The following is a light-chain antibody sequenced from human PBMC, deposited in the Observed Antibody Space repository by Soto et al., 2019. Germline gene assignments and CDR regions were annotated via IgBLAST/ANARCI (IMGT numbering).Light chain of an antibody. V-gene: IGKV1-39*01. J-gene: IGKJ1*01. CDR1: QSIDNY. CDR2: AAS. Sequence: DIQMTQSPSSLSASVGDRVTITCRASQSIDNYLNWFQQKPGNPPKLLIYAASILQSGLPSRFSGRGSGTDFTLTISSPQPEDFATYYCQQTYNSPETFGQGTKVEI. CDR3: QQTYNSPET.